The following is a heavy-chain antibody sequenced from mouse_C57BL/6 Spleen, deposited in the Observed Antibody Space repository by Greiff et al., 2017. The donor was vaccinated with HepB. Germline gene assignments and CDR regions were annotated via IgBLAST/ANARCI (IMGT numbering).Heavy chain of an antibody. D-gene: IGHD2-3*01. CDR1: GYTFTSYW. CDR2: IYPGSGIT. CDR3: ARGGYDGYYWFAY. Sequence: QVQLQQPGAELVKPGASVKMSCKASGYTFTSYWITWVKQRPGQGLEWIGDIYPGSGITKYNEKFKSKATLTVDTSSSTAYMQLSSLKSEDSAVYYCARGGYDGYYWFAYWGQGTLVTVSA. V-gene: IGHV1-55*01. J-gene: IGHJ3*01.